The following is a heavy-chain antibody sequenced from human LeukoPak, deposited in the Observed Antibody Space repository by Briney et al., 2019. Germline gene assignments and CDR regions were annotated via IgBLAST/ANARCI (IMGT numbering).Heavy chain of an antibody. V-gene: IGHV3-66*01. Sequence: GGSLRLSCAASGFTVSSNYMSWVRQAPGKGPEWVSVIYSGGSTYYADSVKGRFTISRDNSKNTLYLQMNSLRAEDTAVYYCARVLVAVFDYWGQGTLVTVSS. D-gene: IGHD3-22*01. CDR2: IYSGGST. J-gene: IGHJ4*02. CDR1: GFTVSSNY. CDR3: ARVLVAVFDY.